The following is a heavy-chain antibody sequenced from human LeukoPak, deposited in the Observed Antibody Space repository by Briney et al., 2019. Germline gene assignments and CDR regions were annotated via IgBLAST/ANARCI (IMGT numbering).Heavy chain of an antibody. CDR2: IIPIFGTA. CDR3: ARGPRYSSSSAVYYYMDV. Sequence: SVKDSCKASGGAFSSYAISWVRQAPGQGLEWMGGIIPIFGTANYAQKFQGRVTITTDESTSTAYMELSSLRSEDTAVYYCARGPRYSSSSAVYYYMDVWGKGTTVTVSS. CDR1: GGAFSSYA. J-gene: IGHJ6*03. V-gene: IGHV1-69*05. D-gene: IGHD6-6*01.